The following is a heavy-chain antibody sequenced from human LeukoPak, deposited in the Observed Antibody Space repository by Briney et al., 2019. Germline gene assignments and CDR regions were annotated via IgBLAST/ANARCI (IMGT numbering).Heavy chain of an antibody. D-gene: IGHD1-26*01. CDR2: VLHSGAT. Sequence: SETLSLTCTVSGGSISSPISYWGWIRQPPGKGLEWIAIVLHSGATFHSPSLEGRLTISIDTSTNQFSLKMTSMTAADTAVYYCARRIVGVIDAFDYWGQGALVTVSS. V-gene: IGHV4-39*01. CDR3: ARRIVGVIDAFDY. J-gene: IGHJ4*02. CDR1: GGSISSPISY.